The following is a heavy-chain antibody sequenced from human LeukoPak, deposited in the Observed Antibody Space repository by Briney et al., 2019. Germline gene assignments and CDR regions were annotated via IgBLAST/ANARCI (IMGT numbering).Heavy chain of an antibody. V-gene: IGHV4-34*01. J-gene: IGHJ5*02. D-gene: IGHD3-10*01. CDR1: GGPLSTYY. CDR2: INHSGST. Sequence: SETLSLTCAVYGGPLSTYYWSGIRQPPGKGLEWICEINHSGSTKFNPSLKSRVTSLVDLSTSQFSLELRSVTAADTALYYCARGPASGSDFAWFDPWGQGTLVTVSS. CDR3: ARGPASGSDFAWFDP.